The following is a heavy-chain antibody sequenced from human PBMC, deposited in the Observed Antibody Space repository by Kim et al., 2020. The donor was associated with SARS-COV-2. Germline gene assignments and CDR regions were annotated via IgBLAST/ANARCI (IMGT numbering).Heavy chain of an antibody. J-gene: IGHJ6*02. CDR3: ARVSYDSSKLGMDV. Sequence: SETLSLTCTVSGGSISSYYWSWIRQPPGKGLEWIGYIYYSGSTNYNPSLKSRVTISVDTSKNQFSLKLSSVTAADTAVYYCARVSYDSSKLGMDVWGQGTTVTVSS. D-gene: IGHD3-22*01. V-gene: IGHV4-59*01. CDR1: GGSISSYY. CDR2: IYYSGST.